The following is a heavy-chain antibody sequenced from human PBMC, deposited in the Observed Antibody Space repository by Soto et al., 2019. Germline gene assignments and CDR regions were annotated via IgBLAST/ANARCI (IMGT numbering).Heavy chain of an antibody. Sequence: SETLSLTCTVSGGSVSSGSYYWSWIRQPPGKGLEWIGYIYYSGSTNYNPSLKSRVTISVDTSKNQFSLKLSSVTAADTAVYYCARGPHYQFRWFDPWGQGTLVTVSS. D-gene: IGHD3-10*01. V-gene: IGHV4-61*01. CDR1: GGSVSSGSYY. CDR2: IYYSGST. CDR3: ARGPHYQFRWFDP. J-gene: IGHJ5*02.